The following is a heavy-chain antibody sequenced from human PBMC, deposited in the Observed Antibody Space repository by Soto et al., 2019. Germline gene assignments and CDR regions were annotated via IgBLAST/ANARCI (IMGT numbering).Heavy chain of an antibody. Sequence: QLQLQESGPGLVKPSETLSLTCTVPRGSISSSSYSWGWIRQPPGKGLEWIGSIYYSGSTYYNPSLKSRVTISVDTSKNQFYLKLSSVTAADTAVYYYARHYRVIGYCGGGSCPDYGMDVWGQGTTVTVSS. D-gene: IGHD2-15*01. V-gene: IGHV4-39*01. J-gene: IGHJ6*02. CDR1: RGSISSSSYS. CDR2: IYYSGST. CDR3: ARHYRVIGYCGGGSCPDYGMDV.